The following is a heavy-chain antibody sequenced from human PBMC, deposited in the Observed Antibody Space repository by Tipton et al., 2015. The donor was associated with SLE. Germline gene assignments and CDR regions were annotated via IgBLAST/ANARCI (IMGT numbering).Heavy chain of an antibody. D-gene: IGHD1-26*01. CDR3: AKNLRTGSDYIRRDAFDI. V-gene: IGHV3-23*01. Sequence: SLRLSCAASGFTFSNYAMSWVRQAPGKGLEWISAITGSGDRTYYTDSVKGRFTISRDNSKSTLYLQMNSLRAEDTALYYCAKNLRTGSDYIRRDAFDIWGQGTMVTVSS. CDR1: GFTFSNYA. CDR2: ITGSGDRT. J-gene: IGHJ3*02.